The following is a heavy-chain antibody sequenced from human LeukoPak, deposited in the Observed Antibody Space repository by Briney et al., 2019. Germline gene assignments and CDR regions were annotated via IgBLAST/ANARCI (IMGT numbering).Heavy chain of an antibody. Sequence: GGSLRLSCAASGFTVSSIYMSWVRQAPGKGLEWVSLIYSGNSTYYTDSVKGRFTISRDNSKNTLYLQMNSLRVEDTAVYYCARYYYDSDGYYHDAFDLWGQGTMVTVSS. D-gene: IGHD3-22*01. V-gene: IGHV3-66*01. CDR3: ARYYYDSDGYYHDAFDL. CDR2: IYSGNST. CDR1: GFTVSSIY. J-gene: IGHJ3*01.